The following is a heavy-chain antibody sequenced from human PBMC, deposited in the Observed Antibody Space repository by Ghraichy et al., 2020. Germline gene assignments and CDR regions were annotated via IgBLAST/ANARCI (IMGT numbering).Heavy chain of an antibody. Sequence: GGSLRLSCAASGFTFSNYAMAWVRQAPGKGLDWVSSITPSGDAAYYADSGKGRFTISRDNSKNTLYLQVNSLRTEDTAIYYCATKANGFDLWGQGNLVTVS. V-gene: IGHV3-23*01. CDR2: ITPSGDAA. J-gene: IGHJ4*02. CDR1: GFTFSNYA. D-gene: IGHD1-1*01. CDR3: ATKANGFDL.